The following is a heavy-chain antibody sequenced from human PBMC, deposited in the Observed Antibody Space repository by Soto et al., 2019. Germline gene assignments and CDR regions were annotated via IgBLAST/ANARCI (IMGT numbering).Heavy chain of an antibody. J-gene: IGHJ6*02. Sequence: GGSLRLSCAASGFTFSSYAMHWVRQAPGKGLEWVAVISYDGSNKYYADSVKGRFTISRDNSKNTLYLQMSSLSAEDTAVYYCARDRQWLVGSYYYYYGMDVWGQGTTVTVSS. CDR3: ARDRQWLVGSYYYYYGMDV. V-gene: IGHV3-30*04. CDR1: GFTFSSYA. D-gene: IGHD6-19*01. CDR2: ISYDGSNK.